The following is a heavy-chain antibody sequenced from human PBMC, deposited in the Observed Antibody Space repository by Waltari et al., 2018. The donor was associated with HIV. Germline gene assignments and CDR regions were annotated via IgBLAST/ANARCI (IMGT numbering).Heavy chain of an antibody. D-gene: IGHD3-10*01. Sequence: EVQLVESGGGVVQPGGSLRLSCAASGFTFSSYWMSWVRQARGKGVWGGEKIKQNGNEKYYVDFVKGLYTICRDNTKNSLFQKMNSLRAEDTAVYYCAGGGVLLWFGDLNWFDPWGQGTLVTVSS. J-gene: IGHJ5*02. CDR1: GFTFSSYW. CDR3: AGGGVLLWFGDLNWFDP. V-gene: IGHV3-7*01. CDR2: IKQNGNEK.